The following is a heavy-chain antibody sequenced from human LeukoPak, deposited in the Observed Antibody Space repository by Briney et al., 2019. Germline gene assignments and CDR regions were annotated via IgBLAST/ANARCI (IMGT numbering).Heavy chain of an antibody. J-gene: IGHJ4*02. V-gene: IGHV1-46*04. D-gene: IGHD2-2*01. CDR1: GYTFTSYY. CDR2: INPSVGST. Sequence: ASVKVSCKASGYTFTSYYMYWVRQAPGQGLEWMGIINPSVGSTRYAQKLQGRVNMTRDTSTSKVYMELSSLRSEDTAVYYCARDLQPCSSTGCYVLGPDYWGQGTLVTVSS. CDR3: ARDLQPCSSTGCYVLGPDY.